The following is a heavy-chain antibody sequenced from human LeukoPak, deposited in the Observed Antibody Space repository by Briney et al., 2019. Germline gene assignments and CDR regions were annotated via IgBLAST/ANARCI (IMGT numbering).Heavy chain of an antibody. Sequence: GGSLRLSCAASGFNFDDYVMTWVRQAPGKGLEWVSGINWNGGSRGYADSVKGRFTISRDNSKNTLYLQMNSLRAEDTAVYYCAKDGAMVRGVGDAFDIWGQGTMVTVSS. V-gene: IGHV3-20*04. D-gene: IGHD3-10*01. CDR3: AKDGAMVRGVGDAFDI. J-gene: IGHJ3*02. CDR1: GFNFDDYV. CDR2: INWNGGSR.